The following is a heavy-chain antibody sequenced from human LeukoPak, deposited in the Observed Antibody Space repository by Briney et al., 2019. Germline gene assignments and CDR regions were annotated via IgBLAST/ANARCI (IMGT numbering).Heavy chain of an antibody. J-gene: IGHJ4*02. D-gene: IGHD6-13*01. CDR1: GYTFTSYD. V-gene: IGHV1-8*01. CDR3: LISASDHYYFDY. Sequence: ASVTVSCKASGYTFTSYDINWVRQAPGQGLEWMVWMNPNSGNTDYAQKFQGRVTMTRSTSISTAYMELSSLRSDDTAVYYCLISASDHYYFDYWGQGTLVTVSS. CDR2: MNPNSGNT.